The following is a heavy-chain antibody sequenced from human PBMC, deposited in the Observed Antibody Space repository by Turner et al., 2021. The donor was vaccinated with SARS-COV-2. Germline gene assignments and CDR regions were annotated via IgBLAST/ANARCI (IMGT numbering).Heavy chain of an antibody. CDR1: GFTLSTYS. J-gene: IGHJ4*01. V-gene: IGHV3-48*01. D-gene: IGHD3-3*01. CDR2: ISGTTTTI. Sequence: EVQLVESGGGLVQPGGSLRLSCAASGFTLSTYSMSWVRQAPGKGPEWVSYISGTTTTIWYADSVKGRFTISRDNAKNSLYLQMNNLRAEDTAMYYCAREHYDFWSGYFYWGHGTLVTVSS. CDR3: AREHYDFWSGYFY.